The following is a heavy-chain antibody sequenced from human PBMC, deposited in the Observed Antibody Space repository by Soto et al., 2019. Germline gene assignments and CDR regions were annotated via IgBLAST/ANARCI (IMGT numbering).Heavy chain of an antibody. Sequence: AGGSLRLSCASSGFTFSSYSMNWVRQAPGKGLEWVSYISSSSSTIYYADSVKGRFIISRDNAKNSLYLQMNSLRDEDTAVYYCARLYDYVWGSYRYTGLFDYWGQGTLVTVSS. CDR3: ARLYDYVWGSYRYTGLFDY. CDR2: ISSSSSTI. V-gene: IGHV3-48*02. J-gene: IGHJ4*02. D-gene: IGHD3-16*02. CDR1: GFTFSSYS.